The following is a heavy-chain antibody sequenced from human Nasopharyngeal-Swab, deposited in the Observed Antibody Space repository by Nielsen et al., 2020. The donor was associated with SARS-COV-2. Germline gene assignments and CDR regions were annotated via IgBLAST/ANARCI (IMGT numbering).Heavy chain of an antibody. D-gene: IGHD6-19*01. CDR3: AKVGGYGSYSLDY. J-gene: IGHJ4*02. Sequence: GESLKISCAASGFTFRSFEMNWVRQAPGKGLEWVSYISSSGTTVYYADSVKGRFTISRDNADNSLYLQMSSLTAGDTAVYYCAKVGGYGSYSLDYWGQGSLVTVSS. CDR1: GFTFRSFE. V-gene: IGHV3-48*03. CDR2: ISSSGTTV.